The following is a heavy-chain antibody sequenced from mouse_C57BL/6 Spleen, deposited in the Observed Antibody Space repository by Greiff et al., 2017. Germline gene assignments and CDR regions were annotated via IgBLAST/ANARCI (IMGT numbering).Heavy chain of an antibody. D-gene: IGHD1-1*01. V-gene: IGHV1-81*01. Sequence: QVQLLQSGAELARPGASVKLSCKASGYTFTSYGISWVKQRTGQGLEWIGEIYPRSGNTYYNEKFKGKATLTADKSSSTAYMELRRLTTEDSAVYFCAREGTTVVEGGYYFDGWGQGTTLTVSS. CDR2: IYPRSGNT. J-gene: IGHJ2*01. CDR3: AREGTTVVEGGYYFDG. CDR1: GYTFTSYG.